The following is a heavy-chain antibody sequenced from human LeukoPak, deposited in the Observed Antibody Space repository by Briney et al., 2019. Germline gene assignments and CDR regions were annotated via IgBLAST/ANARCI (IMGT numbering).Heavy chain of an antibody. D-gene: IGHD1-26*01. CDR2: IKKDGSEK. CDR1: GFIFNTYW. CDR3: ARQETSSYNGAFDI. J-gene: IGHJ3*02. V-gene: IGHV3-7*01. Sequence: PGGSLRLSCAASGFIFNTYWMSWVRQAPGKGLEWVANIKKDGSEKYYVDSVKGRFTISRDNAKNSLYLQMSSLRADDTAVYHCARQETSSYNGAFDIWGQGTMVTVSS.